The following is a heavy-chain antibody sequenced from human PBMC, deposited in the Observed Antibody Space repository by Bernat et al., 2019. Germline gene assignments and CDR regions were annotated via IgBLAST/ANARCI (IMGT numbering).Heavy chain of an antibody. CDR2: ISYDGNNK. Sequence: QVHLVESGGGVVQPGRSLILSCAASGFTFSASGMDWVRQAPGKGLEWVSLISYDGNNKNYADSVKGRFTISRDNSKNTVYLQMDSLRAEDSAIYYCARHGSEWSRDHWGLGTLVTVSS. CDR3: ARHGSEWSRDH. V-gene: IGHV3-33*01. CDR1: GFTFSASG. D-gene: IGHD3-3*01. J-gene: IGHJ4*02.